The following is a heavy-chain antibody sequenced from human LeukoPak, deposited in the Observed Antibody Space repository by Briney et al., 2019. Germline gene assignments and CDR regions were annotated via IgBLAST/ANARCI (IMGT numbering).Heavy chain of an antibody. D-gene: IGHD3-22*01. CDR2: IIPIFGTA. CDR3: ARGGDSSGYYYEGDYFDH. Sequence: SVKVSCKASGGTFSSYAISWVRQAPGQGLEWMGGIIPIFGTANYAQKFQGRVTITTDESTSTAYMELSSLRSEDTAVYYCARGGDSSGYYYEGDYFDHWGQGTLVTVSS. V-gene: IGHV1-69*05. CDR1: GGTFSSYA. J-gene: IGHJ4*02.